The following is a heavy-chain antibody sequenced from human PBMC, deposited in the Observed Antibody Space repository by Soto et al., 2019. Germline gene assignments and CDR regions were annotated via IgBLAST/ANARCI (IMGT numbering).Heavy chain of an antibody. Sequence: GESLKISCQGSGYSFTSYWIGWVRQMPGKGLEWMGIIYPGDSDTRYSPSFQGQVTISADKSISTAYLQWSSLKASDTAMYYCARHGAIMRGFSYYYGMDVWGQGTTVTVSS. V-gene: IGHV5-51*01. CDR1: GYSFTSYW. D-gene: IGHD1-26*01. CDR2: IYPGDSDT. J-gene: IGHJ6*02. CDR3: ARHGAIMRGFSYYYGMDV.